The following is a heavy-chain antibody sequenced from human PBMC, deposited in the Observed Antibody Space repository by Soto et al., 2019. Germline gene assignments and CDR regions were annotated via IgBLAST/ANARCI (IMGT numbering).Heavy chain of an antibody. CDR1: GGSFSGYY. Sequence: SETLSLTCAVYGGSFSGYYWSWIRQPPGKGLEWIGEINHSGSTNYNPSLKSRVTISVDTSKNQFSLKLSSVTAADTAVYYCARGRPLLDYYDSSGYSPRYWGQGTLVTVSS. D-gene: IGHD3-22*01. CDR3: ARGRPLLDYYDSSGYSPRY. CDR2: INHSGST. V-gene: IGHV4-34*01. J-gene: IGHJ4*02.